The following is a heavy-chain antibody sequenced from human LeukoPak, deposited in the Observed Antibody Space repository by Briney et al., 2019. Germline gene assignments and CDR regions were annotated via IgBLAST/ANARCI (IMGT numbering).Heavy chain of an antibody. Sequence: ASVKVSCKASGYTFTSYGISWVRQAPGQGLEWMGWISAYNGNTNYAQKLQGRVTMTTDTPTSTAYMELRSLRAEDTAVYYCAQLLFLYFDYWGQGTLVTVSS. J-gene: IGHJ4*02. CDR3: AQLLFLYFDY. CDR1: GYTFTSYG. D-gene: IGHD2-2*01. CDR2: ISAYNGNT. V-gene: IGHV1-18*01.